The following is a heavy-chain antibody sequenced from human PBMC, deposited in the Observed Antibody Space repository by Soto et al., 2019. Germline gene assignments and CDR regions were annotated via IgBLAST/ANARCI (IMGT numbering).Heavy chain of an antibody. CDR1: QFTFSNYG. CDR2: ISGSGGST. CDR3: AKPFDGYSYGYNFDI. J-gene: IGHJ3*02. Sequence: EVRLLESGGGLGQRGGSLRLSCAASQFTFSNYGMNWVRQAPGKGLEWVSGISGSGGSTYYADSVKGRFTISRDDSKNTLYLPMNSLRVEDTAVYSCAKPFDGYSYGYNFDIWGQGTMVTVSS. V-gene: IGHV3-23*01. D-gene: IGHD5-18*01.